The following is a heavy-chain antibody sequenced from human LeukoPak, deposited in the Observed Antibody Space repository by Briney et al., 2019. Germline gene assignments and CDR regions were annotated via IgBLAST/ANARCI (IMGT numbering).Heavy chain of an antibody. D-gene: IGHD3-16*01. CDR1: GFTFSSYE. CDR3: ARVPYDYVWGSYGGDYYFDY. Sequence: GGSLRLSCAASGFTFSSYEMNWVRQAPGEGLEWVSYISSSGSTIYYADSVKGRFTISRDNAKNSLYLQMNSLKAEDTAVYYCARVPYDYVWGSYGGDYYFDYWGQGTLVTVSS. CDR2: ISSSGSTI. J-gene: IGHJ4*02. V-gene: IGHV3-48*03.